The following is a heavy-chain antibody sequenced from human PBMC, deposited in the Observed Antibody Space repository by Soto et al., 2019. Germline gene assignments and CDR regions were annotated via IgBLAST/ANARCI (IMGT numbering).Heavy chain of an antibody. Sequence: QVQLQESGPGLVKPSETLSLTCTVSGGSISSSSYYWGWIRQPPGKGLEWIGSIFYSGSTYYNPSLPRRVTISVYTSTNQFSLKLRSVTAADTAGYYCARIVRGIVIAYYYKNVWGKGTTVTVSS. CDR1: GGSISSSSYY. CDR3: ARIVRGIVIAYYYKNV. CDR2: IFYSGST. V-gene: IGHV4-39*01. D-gene: IGHD2-21*01. J-gene: IGHJ6*03.